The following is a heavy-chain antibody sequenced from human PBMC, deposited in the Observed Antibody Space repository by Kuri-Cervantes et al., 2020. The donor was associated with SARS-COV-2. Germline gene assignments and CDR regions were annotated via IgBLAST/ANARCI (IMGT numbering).Heavy chain of an antibody. CDR3: ARGNNWNVYDPTYFDY. J-gene: IGHJ4*02. Sequence: GESLKIFCAGSGFTFSSYWKSWVRQAPGKGLERVANIKQDGSEKYYVDSVKGRFTISRDKAKNSLYLQINSLRAEDTAVYYCARGNNWNVYDPTYFDYWGQGTLVTVSS. CDR1: GFTFSSYW. V-gene: IGHV3-7*01. CDR2: IKQDGSEK. D-gene: IGHD1-20*01.